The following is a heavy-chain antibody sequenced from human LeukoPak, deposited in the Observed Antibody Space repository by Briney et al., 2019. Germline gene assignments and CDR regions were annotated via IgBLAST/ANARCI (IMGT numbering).Heavy chain of an antibody. J-gene: IGHJ4*02. V-gene: IGHV1-46*01. CDR1: GYTFTSYY. CDR2: INPSGGST. Sequence: GASVKVSCKASGYTFTSYYMHWVRQAPGQGLEWMGIINPSGGSTSYAQKFQGRVTMTRDTSTSTVYMELSSLRSEDTAVYYCARAPPDSSGWYSAGDYWGQGTLVTVSS. D-gene: IGHD6-19*01. CDR3: ARAPPDSSGWYSAGDY.